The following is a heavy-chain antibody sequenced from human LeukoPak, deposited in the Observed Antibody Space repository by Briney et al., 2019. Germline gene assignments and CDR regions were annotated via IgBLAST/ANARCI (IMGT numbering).Heavy chain of an antibody. CDR1: GGTFNSHI. CDR2: ITPVIGSV. J-gene: IGHJ4*02. D-gene: IGHD2-2*01. CDR3: AREGYCNNTICDKPFDY. V-gene: IGHV1-69*08. Sequence: SVKVSCKTSGGTFNSHIFSWARQAPGQGLEWMGRITPVIGSVKYAQKFQGRMTIFADASTTTVYMELNSLTSEDTAVYYCAREGYCNNTICDKPFDYWGQGTLVTVSS.